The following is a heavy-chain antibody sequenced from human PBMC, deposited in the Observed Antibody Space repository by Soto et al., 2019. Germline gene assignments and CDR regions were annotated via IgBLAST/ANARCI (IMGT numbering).Heavy chain of an antibody. CDR2: ISTTTYI. CDR1: GFTFSTFT. V-gene: IGHV3-21*01. D-gene: IGHD3-3*01. CDR3: ARDSATLFGGGMDV. J-gene: IGHJ6*02. Sequence: EVQLVESGGGLVKPGGSLRLSCAASGFTFSTFTMNWVRQAPGKGREWLSSISTTTYIYYADAMRGRFTISRDKAKNSLYLHMNSLRADDTAVYYCARDSATLFGGGMDVWGQGTTVTVSS.